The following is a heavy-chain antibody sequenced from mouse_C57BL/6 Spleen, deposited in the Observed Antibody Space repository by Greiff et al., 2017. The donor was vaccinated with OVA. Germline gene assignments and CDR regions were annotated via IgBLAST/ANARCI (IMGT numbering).Heavy chain of an antibody. Sequence: VQLQQSGAELVKPGASVKLSCTASGFNIKDYYMHWVKQRTEQGLEWIGRIDPEDGGTKYAPKFQGKATLTADTSSNTAYLQLSSLTSEDTAVYYCASRYGSSNFDYWGQGTTLTVSS. CDR2: IDPEDGGT. J-gene: IGHJ2*01. CDR1: GFNIKDYY. D-gene: IGHD1-1*01. CDR3: ASRYGSSNFDY. V-gene: IGHV14-2*01.